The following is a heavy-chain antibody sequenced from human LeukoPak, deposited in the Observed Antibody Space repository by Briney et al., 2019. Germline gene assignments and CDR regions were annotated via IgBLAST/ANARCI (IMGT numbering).Heavy chain of an antibody. J-gene: IGHJ4*02. Sequence: GGSLRLSCAASGFIFSGYWMNWVRQAPGKGLEWVANIKQDGSKQHYVDSARGRFTISRDNAKNSLYLQMNSLRVEDTAVYYCARDGFVGAADYWGQGTLVTVSS. CDR1: GFIFSGYW. D-gene: IGHD6-13*01. V-gene: IGHV3-7*01. CDR2: IKQDGSKQ. CDR3: ARDGFVGAADY.